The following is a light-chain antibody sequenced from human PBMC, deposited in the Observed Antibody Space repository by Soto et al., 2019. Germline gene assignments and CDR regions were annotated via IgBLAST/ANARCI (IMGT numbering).Light chain of an antibody. V-gene: IGKV4-1*01. CDR1: QSVLDSSNNKNY. J-gene: IGKJ2*01. CDR2: WAS. Sequence: DIVMTQSPDSLAVSLGERATVICKSSQSVLDSSNNKNYLAWYQQKPGQPPKLLIYWASTRESGVPDRFSGSGSETDFTLTISSLQAEDVAVYYCQQYYSTLYTFGQGTKLEIK. CDR3: QQYYSTLYT.